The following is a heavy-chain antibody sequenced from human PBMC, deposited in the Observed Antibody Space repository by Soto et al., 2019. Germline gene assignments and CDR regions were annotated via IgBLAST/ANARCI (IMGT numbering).Heavy chain of an antibody. D-gene: IGHD2-21*02. CDR3: AKDLVVVVTAIHHYFFDY. V-gene: IGHV3-23*01. CDR1: GFTFSSYA. Sequence: GSLRLSCAASGFTFSSYAMSWVRQAPGKGLEWVSAISGSGGSTYYADSVKGRFTISRDNSKNTLYLQMNSLRAEDTAVYYCAKDLVVVVTAIHHYFFDYWGQGTLVTVSS. CDR2: ISGSGGST. J-gene: IGHJ4*02.